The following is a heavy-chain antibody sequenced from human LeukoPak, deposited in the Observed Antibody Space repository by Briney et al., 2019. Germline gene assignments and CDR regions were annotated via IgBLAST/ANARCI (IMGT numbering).Heavy chain of an antibody. V-gene: IGHV3-23*01. J-gene: IGHJ6*03. Sequence: GGSLRLSCAASGFTFSSYGMSWVRQAPGKGLEWVSAISGSGGSTYYADSVKGRFTISRDNSKNTLYLQMNSLRAEDTAVYYCAKGVRYYGSGSYYNLLSYYYYYMDVWGKGTTVTISS. D-gene: IGHD3-10*01. CDR1: GFTFSSYG. CDR3: AKGVRYYGSGSYYNLLSYYYYYMDV. CDR2: ISGSGGST.